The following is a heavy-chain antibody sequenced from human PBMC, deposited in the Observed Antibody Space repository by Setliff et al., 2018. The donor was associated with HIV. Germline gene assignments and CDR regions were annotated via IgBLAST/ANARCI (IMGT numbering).Heavy chain of an antibody. D-gene: IGHD1-26*01. J-gene: IGHJ4*02. CDR3: ARVRSGSYGGRAYFDY. Sequence: SVKVSCKASGGTFSSYAISWVRQAPGQGLERMGGIIPIFGTANYAQKFQGRVTITTDESTSTAYMELSSLRSEDTAVYYCARVRSGSYGGRAYFDYWGQGTLVTVSS. V-gene: IGHV1-69*05. CDR2: IIPIFGTA. CDR1: GGTFSSYA.